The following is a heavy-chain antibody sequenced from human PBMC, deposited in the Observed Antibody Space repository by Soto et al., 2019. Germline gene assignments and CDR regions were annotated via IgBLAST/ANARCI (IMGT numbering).Heavy chain of an antibody. D-gene: IGHD3-10*01. V-gene: IGHV4-31*03. CDR3: ARITMVRGVIYYDMDV. CDR1: GGSINSGGYY. J-gene: IGHJ6*02. CDR2: IYYSGST. Sequence: QVQLQESGPGLVKPSQTLSLTCTVSGGSINSGGYYWSWIRQHPGKGLEWIGFIYYSGSTYYNPSLKSRLTISVDTSKNQFSLKLSSVTAADTAVYYCARITMVRGVIYYDMDVWGQGTTDTVSS.